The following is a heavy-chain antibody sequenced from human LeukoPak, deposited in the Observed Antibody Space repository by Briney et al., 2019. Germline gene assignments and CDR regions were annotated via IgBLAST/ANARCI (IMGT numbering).Heavy chain of an antibody. CDR3: ARDSCPSGSCYDNRGYFDY. V-gene: IGHV4-61*02. D-gene: IGHD2-15*01. CDR2: IYTSGST. Sequence: SQTLSLTCTVSGGSISSGTYYWSWIRQPAGKGLEWIGRIYTSGSTNYNPSLKSRITISVDTSKNQFSLKLSSVTAADTAVYYCARDSCPSGSCYDNRGYFDYWGQGTLVTVSS. J-gene: IGHJ4*02. CDR1: GGSISSGTYY.